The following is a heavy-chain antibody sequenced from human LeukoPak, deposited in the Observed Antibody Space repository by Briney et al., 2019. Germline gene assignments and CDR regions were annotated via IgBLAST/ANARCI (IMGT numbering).Heavy chain of an antibody. CDR3: ARDHVDYYDSSGYYFDY. J-gene: IGHJ4*02. D-gene: IGHD3-22*01. CDR1: GGSISSYY. V-gene: IGHV4-59*01. Sequence: SETLSLTCTVSGGSISSYYWSWIRQPPGKGLEWIGYIYYSGSTNYNPSLKSRVIISVDTSENQFSLKLSSVTAADTAVYYCARDHVDYYDSSGYYFDYWGQGTLVTVSS. CDR2: IYYSGST.